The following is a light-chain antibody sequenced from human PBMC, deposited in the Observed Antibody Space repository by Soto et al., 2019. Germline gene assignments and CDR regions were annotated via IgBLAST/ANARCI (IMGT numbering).Light chain of an antibody. Sequence: AIQIAQFPSSLSSCVLARFTITCGASQRIRDDLGWYQQKTGEARALLIYAAAVLEGGVPSRFSGSGSGTDFTLTTSSLTPEDFATYYCLQDYNYPLTFGGGTKV. CDR3: LQDYNYPLT. CDR1: QRIRDD. J-gene: IGKJ4*01. CDR2: AAA. V-gene: IGKV1-6*01.